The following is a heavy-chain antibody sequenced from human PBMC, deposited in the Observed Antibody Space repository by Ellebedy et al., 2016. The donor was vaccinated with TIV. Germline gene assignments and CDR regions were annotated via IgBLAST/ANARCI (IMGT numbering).Heavy chain of an antibody. CDR3: AGSSSGWNPSDY. V-gene: IGHV3-30-3*01. CDR1: GFTFSSYA. Sequence: GESLKISXAASGFTFSSYAMHWVRQAPGKGLEWVAVISYDGSNKYYADSVKGRFTISRDNSKNTLYLQMNSLRAEDTAVYYCAGSSSGWNPSDYWGQGTLVTVSS. J-gene: IGHJ4*02. CDR2: ISYDGSNK. D-gene: IGHD6-19*01.